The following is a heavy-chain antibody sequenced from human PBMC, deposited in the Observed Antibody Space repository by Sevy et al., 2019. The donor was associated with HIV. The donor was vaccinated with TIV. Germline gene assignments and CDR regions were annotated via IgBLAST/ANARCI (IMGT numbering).Heavy chain of an antibody. D-gene: IGHD3-22*01. Sequence: ASVKVSCKASGYTFTSYDINWVRQATGQGLEWMGWMNPNTGNTGYAQKFQGRVTMTRDNSTSTAYMELRSLRSDDTAIYYWTRVRALNYYDTSVSMEYNWFDPWGQGTLVTVSS. CDR3: TRVRALNYYDTSVSMEYNWFDP. V-gene: IGHV1-8*02. J-gene: IGHJ5*02. CDR1: GYTFTSYD. CDR2: MNPNTGNT.